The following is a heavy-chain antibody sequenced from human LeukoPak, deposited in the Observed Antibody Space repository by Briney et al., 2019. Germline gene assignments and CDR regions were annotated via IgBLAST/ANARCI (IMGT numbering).Heavy chain of an antibody. D-gene: IGHD7-27*01. CDR2: IIPIFGTA. Sequence: ASVKVSCKASGGTFSSYAISWVRQAPGQGLEWMGGIIPIFGTANYAQKFQGRVTITTDESTSTAYMELSSLRSEDTAVYYCAREMGIRDYYYYMDVWGKGTTVTVS. V-gene: IGHV1-69*05. CDR3: AREMGIRDYYYYMDV. J-gene: IGHJ6*03. CDR1: GGTFSSYA.